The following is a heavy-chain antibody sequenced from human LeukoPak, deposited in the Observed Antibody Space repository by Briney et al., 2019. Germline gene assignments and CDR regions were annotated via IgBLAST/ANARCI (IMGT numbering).Heavy chain of an antibody. CDR3: ASEIIFGSFDY. Sequence: GGSLRLSCAASGFTFSSYRMNWVRQAPGKGLEWVSSISSSSSYIYYADSLKGRFTISRDNAKNSLYLQMNSLRAEDTAVYYCASEIIFGSFDYWGQGTLVTVSS. V-gene: IGHV3-21*01. D-gene: IGHD3-3*01. CDR1: GFTFSSYR. CDR2: ISSSSSYI. J-gene: IGHJ4*02.